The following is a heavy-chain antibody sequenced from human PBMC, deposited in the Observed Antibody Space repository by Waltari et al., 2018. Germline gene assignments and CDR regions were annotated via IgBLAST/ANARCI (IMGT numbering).Heavy chain of an antibody. CDR2: ISWNSGSR. CDR3: AKAMGYDSSGYYADY. D-gene: IGHD3-22*01. V-gene: IGHV3-9*01. J-gene: IGHJ4*02. Sequence: EVQLVESGGGLVQPGRSLRLACAASGFTFDDYALHWVRHAPGKGLEWVSGISWNSGSRGYADSVKGLFTISRDNAKNSLYLQMNSLRAEDTALYYCAKAMGYDSSGYYADYWGQGTLVTVSS. CDR1: GFTFDDYA.